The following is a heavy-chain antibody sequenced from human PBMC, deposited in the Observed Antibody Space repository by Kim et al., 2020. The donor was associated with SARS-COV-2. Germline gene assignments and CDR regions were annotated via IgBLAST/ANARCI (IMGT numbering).Heavy chain of an antibody. J-gene: IGHJ3*02. CDR1: GFTFSSSW. V-gene: IGHV3-7*01. D-gene: IGHD6-19*01. Sequence: GGSLRLSCAASGFTFSSSWMTWVRQAPGKGLEGVANIKQEGNQKYYVDSVKGRFTISRDNAKNSLYLQMNSLRAEDTAVYYCARDGDLYSSGKDAFDIWGQGTMVTVSS. CDR3: ARDGDLYSSGKDAFDI. CDR2: IKQEGNQK.